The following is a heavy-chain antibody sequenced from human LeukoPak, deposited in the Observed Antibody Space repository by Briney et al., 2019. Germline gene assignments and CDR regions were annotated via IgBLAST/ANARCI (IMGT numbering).Heavy chain of an antibody. CDR1: GFTVSSNY. CDR3: ARHGTTVTTSI. J-gene: IGHJ4*02. CDR2: IRSRVNAYAT. D-gene: IGHD4-17*01. Sequence: GSLRLSCAASGFTVSSNYMSWVRQASGKRLEWVGRIRSRVNAYATSYAASVKGRFTISRDDSKNTAYLEMNSLKTEDTAVYYCARHGTTVTTSIWGQGTLVTVSS. V-gene: IGHV3-73*01.